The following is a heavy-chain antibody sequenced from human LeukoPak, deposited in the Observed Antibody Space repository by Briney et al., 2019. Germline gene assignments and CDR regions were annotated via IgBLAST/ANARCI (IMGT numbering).Heavy chain of an antibody. Sequence: PSVKVSCKVSGYTLTELSMHWVRQAPGKGLEWMGGFDPEDGETIYAQKFQGRVTMTEDTSTDTAYMELSSLRSDDTALYYCARDLEENWDRRDYWGQGSLVTVSS. J-gene: IGHJ4*02. V-gene: IGHV1-24*01. CDR2: FDPEDGET. CDR1: GYTLTELS. D-gene: IGHD3-16*01. CDR3: ARDLEENWDRRDY.